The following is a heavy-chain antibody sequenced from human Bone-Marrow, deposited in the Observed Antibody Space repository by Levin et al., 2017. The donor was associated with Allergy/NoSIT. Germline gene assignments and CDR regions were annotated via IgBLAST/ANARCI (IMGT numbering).Heavy chain of an antibody. J-gene: IGHJ4*02. Sequence: GSLRLSCSASGGSISSSSHYWGWIRQPPGKGLEWIGMIYYSGYAYYSPSLRSRVNLYVEPSKNEFSLTLRSVTAADTAVYFCARLFLDDGVSFSFIDYWGQGAVVAVSS. CDR1: GGSISSSSHY. D-gene: IGHD2/OR15-2a*01. V-gene: IGHV4-39*01. CDR2: IYYSGYA. CDR3: ARLFLDDGVSFSFIDY.